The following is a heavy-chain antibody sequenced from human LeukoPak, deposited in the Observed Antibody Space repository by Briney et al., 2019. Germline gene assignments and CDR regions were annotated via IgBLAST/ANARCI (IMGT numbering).Heavy chain of an antibody. J-gene: IGHJ6*02. V-gene: IGHV1-8*01. D-gene: IGHD6-13*01. CDR2: MNPKRGNT. Sequence: ASVKVSCKASGYSLTSLDINWVRQGSGQGLEWMGWMNPKRGNTGYAPTFQGRVTITRDTSIDTAFMELSSLRPDDTAVYYCARGGSSSSYHNNYGMDVWGQGTTITVSS. CDR1: GYSLTSLD. CDR3: ARGGSSSSYHNNYGMDV.